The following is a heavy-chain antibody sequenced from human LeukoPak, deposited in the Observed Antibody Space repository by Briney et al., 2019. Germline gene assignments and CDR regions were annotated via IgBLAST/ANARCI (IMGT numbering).Heavy chain of an antibody. J-gene: IGHJ4*02. CDR1: GFTFSSYA. D-gene: IGHD5-12*01. V-gene: IGHV3-23*01. CDR2: ISADGGST. Sequence: GGSLRLSCAVSGFTFSSYAMKWVRQAPGKGLEWVSAISADGGSTHYTISVKGRFIISRDTPKNTLYLQMNNLRAEDTAVYFCARVWLRDYMDVWGQGTLVTVSS. CDR3: ARVWLRDYMDV.